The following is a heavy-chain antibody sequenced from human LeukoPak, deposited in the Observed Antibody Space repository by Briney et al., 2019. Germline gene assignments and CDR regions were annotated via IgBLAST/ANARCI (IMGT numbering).Heavy chain of an antibody. D-gene: IGHD6-19*01. Sequence: SETLSLTCTVSGGSISSYYWSWIRQPPGKGLEWIGYIYYSGSTNYNPSLKSRVTISVDTSKNHFSLKLSSVTAADTAVYYCARSDSSGWYYFDYWGQGTLVTVSS. CDR1: GGSISSYY. CDR2: IYYSGST. J-gene: IGHJ4*02. V-gene: IGHV4-59*01. CDR3: ARSDSSGWYYFDY.